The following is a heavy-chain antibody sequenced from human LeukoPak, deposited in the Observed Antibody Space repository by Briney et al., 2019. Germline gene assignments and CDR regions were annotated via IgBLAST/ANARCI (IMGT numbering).Heavy chain of an antibody. Sequence: ASVRVSCKASGYTFTGYCMHWVRQAPGQGLEWMGWMNPSSGERKYVQSFQGRVTLTRDTSITTAYMELSSLTSDDTAVYYCAISYGRVAGTDFDYWGQGTLVSVAS. CDR3: AISYGRVAGTDFDY. V-gene: IGHV1-2*02. D-gene: IGHD6-19*01. CDR1: GYTFTGYC. CDR2: MNPSSGER. J-gene: IGHJ4*02.